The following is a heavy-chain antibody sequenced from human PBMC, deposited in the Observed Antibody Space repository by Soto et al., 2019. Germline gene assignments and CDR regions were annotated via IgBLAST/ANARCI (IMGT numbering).Heavy chain of an antibody. CDR3: AKDQGDFWSGYPYYYYYGMDV. Sequence: GGSLRLSCAASGFTFSSYGMHWVRQAPGKGLEWVAVISYDGSNKYYADSVKGRFTISRDNSKNTLYLQMNSLRAEDTAVYYCAKDQGDFWSGYPYYYYYGMDVWGQGTTVTVSS. J-gene: IGHJ6*02. CDR1: GFTFSSYG. V-gene: IGHV3-30*18. D-gene: IGHD3-3*01. CDR2: ISYDGSNK.